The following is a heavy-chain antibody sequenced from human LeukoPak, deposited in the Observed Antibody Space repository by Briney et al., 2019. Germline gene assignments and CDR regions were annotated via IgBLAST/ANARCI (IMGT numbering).Heavy chain of an antibody. J-gene: IGHJ4*02. CDR3: VIMPTGFYYFDY. Sequence: SETLSLTCTVSGGSISSGDYYWSWIRQPPGKGLEWIGYIYYSGSTYYNPSLKSRVTISVDTSKNQFSLKLSSVTAADTAVYYGVIMPTGFYYFDYWGQGTLVTVSS. D-gene: IGHD3-10*01. V-gene: IGHV4-30-4*01. CDR1: GGSISSGDYY. CDR2: IYYSGST.